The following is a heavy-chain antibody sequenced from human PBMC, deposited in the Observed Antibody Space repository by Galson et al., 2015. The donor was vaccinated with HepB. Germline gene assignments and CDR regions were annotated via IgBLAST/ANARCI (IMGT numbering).Heavy chain of an antibody. J-gene: IGHJ6*02. CDR2: ISYEGGNT. V-gene: IGHV3-30*04. CDR3: ARDQRKSSTWADRYYHDGIGV. D-gene: IGHD6-13*01. CDR1: GFTFSSYA. Sequence: SLRLSCAASGFTFSSYAMQWVRQAPGKGLEWVALISYEGGNTQYVDSVKGRFTISRDNSRNTLYLQMNSLRGEDTAVYYCARDQRKSSTWADRYYHDGIGVWGQGTTVPVSS.